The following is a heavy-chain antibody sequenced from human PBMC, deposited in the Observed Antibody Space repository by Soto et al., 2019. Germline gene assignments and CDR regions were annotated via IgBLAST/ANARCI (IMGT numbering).Heavy chain of an antibody. CDR2: IVVGSGNT. Sequence: RASVKVSCKASGFTFTSSAVQWVRQARGQRLEWIGWIVVGSGNTNYAQKFQERVTITRDMSTSTAYMELSSLRSEDTAVYYCAAFKYCSGGSCRYYFDYWGQGTLVTVSS. CDR1: GFTFTSSA. CDR3: AAFKYCSGGSCRYYFDY. V-gene: IGHV1-58*01. D-gene: IGHD2-15*01. J-gene: IGHJ4*02.